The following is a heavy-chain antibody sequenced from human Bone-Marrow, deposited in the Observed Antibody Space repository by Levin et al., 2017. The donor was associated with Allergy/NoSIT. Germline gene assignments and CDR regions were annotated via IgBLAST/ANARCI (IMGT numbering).Heavy chain of an antibody. D-gene: IGHD4-23*01. CDR1: GYSFTSYW. Sequence: PGGSLRLSCQASGYSFTSYWFGWVRQRPGKGLEWMGLIFPSDSDTRVSPSFQGQIIMSVDKSINTAYLQWSSLKASDSAMYYCARRDSDGSSSFDYWGQGTLVTVSS. CDR3: ARRDSDGSSSFDY. CDR2: IFPSDSDT. J-gene: IGHJ4*02. V-gene: IGHV5-51*01.